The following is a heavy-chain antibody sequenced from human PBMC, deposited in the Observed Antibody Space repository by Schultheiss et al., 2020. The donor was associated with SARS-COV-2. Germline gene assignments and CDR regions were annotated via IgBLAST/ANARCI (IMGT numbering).Heavy chain of an antibody. CDR2: TSSGSSTI. Sequence: GESLKISCVASGFTFSSNSMNWVRQAPGKGLEWVSYTSSGSSTIYYADSVKGRFTISRDNARNSLYLQLNSLRVEDTAVYYCARGEYYNFWSGYFPEDYWGQGALVTVSS. D-gene: IGHD3-3*01. CDR1: GFTFSSNS. V-gene: IGHV3-48*01. CDR3: ARGEYYNFWSGYFPEDY. J-gene: IGHJ4*02.